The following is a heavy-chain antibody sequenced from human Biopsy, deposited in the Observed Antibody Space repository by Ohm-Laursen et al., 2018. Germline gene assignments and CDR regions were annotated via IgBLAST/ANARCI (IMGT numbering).Heavy chain of an antibody. V-gene: IGHV3-11*01. Sequence: LRLSCAASGFTFSDYYMSWIRQAPGKGLEWLSYISGSGTTILYADSVKGRFTVSRDNAKNSLYLQMNSLTVEDTAVYYCARDGAGSYHDYWGQGTLVTVSS. D-gene: IGHD3-10*01. J-gene: IGHJ4*02. CDR2: ISGSGTTI. CDR3: ARDGAGSYHDY. CDR1: GFTFSDYY.